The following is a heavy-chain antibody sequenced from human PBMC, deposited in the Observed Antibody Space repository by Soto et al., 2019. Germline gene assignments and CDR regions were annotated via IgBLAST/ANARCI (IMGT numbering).Heavy chain of an antibody. Sequence: QVQLQESGPGLVKPSETLSLTCTVSGGSISSYYWSWIRQPPGKGLEWIGYIYYSGSTNYNPSLKSRVTISVDTSKNQFSLKRISVPAADWSVYHCATSTVAHRSSFHIWGQGPMVTVSS. J-gene: IGHJ3*02. D-gene: IGHD3-10*01. CDR1: GGSISSYY. CDR3: ATSTVAHRSSFHI. V-gene: IGHV4-59*01. CDR2: IYYSGST.